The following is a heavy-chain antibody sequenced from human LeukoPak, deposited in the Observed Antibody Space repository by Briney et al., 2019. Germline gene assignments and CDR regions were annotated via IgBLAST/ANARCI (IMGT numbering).Heavy chain of an antibody. Sequence: ASVKVSCKASGYTYTSYGISWVRQAPGQGLEWMGWISAYNGDTHYAQKLQGRVTMTTETSTSTAYMELRSLRSGDTAVYYCARAYWDLPYFDYWGQGTRFIVSS. CDR3: ARAYWDLPYFDY. V-gene: IGHV1-18*01. CDR2: ISAYNGDT. J-gene: IGHJ4*02. CDR1: GYTYTSYG. D-gene: IGHD2-8*02.